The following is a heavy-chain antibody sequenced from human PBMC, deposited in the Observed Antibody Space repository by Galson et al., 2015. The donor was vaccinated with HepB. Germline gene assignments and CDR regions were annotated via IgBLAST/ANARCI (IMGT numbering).Heavy chain of an antibody. CDR1: GFNFKSHT. Sequence: SLRLSCAASGFNFKSHTMNWVRQAPGKGLEWVSAISGSGAFTYYAAFVKGRFTISRDNSKNTLYLQMTSLRVEDTAIYYCAKDSVSGSYLPTYFDYWGQGALVTVSS. CDR2: ISGSGAFT. V-gene: IGHV3-23*01. D-gene: IGHD1-26*01. J-gene: IGHJ4*02. CDR3: AKDSVSGSYLPTYFDY.